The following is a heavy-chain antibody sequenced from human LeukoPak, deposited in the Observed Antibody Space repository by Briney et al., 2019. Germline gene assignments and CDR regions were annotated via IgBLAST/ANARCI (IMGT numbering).Heavy chain of an antibody. D-gene: IGHD2-2*01. CDR1: GYTFTSYG. V-gene: IGHV1-18*01. Sequence: ASVKVSCKASGYTFTSYGISWVRQAPGQGLEWMGWISGYNGNTNYAQKLQGRVTMTTDTSTSTAYMELRSLRSDDTAVYYCARAPSLVVPAATIDYWGQGTLVTVSS. CDR2: ISGYNGNT. CDR3: ARAPSLVVPAATIDY. J-gene: IGHJ4*02.